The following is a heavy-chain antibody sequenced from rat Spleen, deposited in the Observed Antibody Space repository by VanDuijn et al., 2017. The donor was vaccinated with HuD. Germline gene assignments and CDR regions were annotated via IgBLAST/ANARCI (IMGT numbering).Heavy chain of an antibody. CDR2: ISNDGSRT. J-gene: IGHJ3*01. V-gene: IGHV5-29*01. CDR3: TSLGTAAIGNWFAH. Sequence: EVQLVESGGGLVQPGRSLKLSCTGSGFTFIGYGMAWVRQAPPRGLEWVATISNDGSRTYYRDSVEGRFTISRNNAKSILYLQMDSLRSDDTATYFCTSLGTAAIGNWFAHWGQGTLVTVSS. D-gene: IGHD1-2*01. CDR1: GFTFIGYG.